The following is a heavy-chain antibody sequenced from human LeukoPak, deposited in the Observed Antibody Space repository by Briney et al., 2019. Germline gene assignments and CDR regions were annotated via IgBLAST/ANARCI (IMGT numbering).Heavy chain of an antibody. Sequence: PGRSLRLSCAASGFTFSSYGMHWVRQAPGKGLEWVAVISYDGSNKYYADSVKGRFTISRDNSKNTLYLQMNSLRAEDTAVYYCAKDTLTGYSYGYVDYWGQGTLVTVSS. CDR3: AKDTLTGYSYGYVDY. D-gene: IGHD5-18*01. J-gene: IGHJ4*02. CDR2: ISYDGSNK. V-gene: IGHV3-30*18. CDR1: GFTFSSYG.